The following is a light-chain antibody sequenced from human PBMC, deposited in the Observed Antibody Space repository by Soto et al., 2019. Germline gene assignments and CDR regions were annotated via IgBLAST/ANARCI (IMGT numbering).Light chain of an antibody. CDR3: QQYSNVIT. J-gene: IGKJ5*01. CDR2: AAS. V-gene: IGKV1-27*01. CDR1: QGISNF. Sequence: DIQMTQSPSSLSASVGDRVTITCRASQGISNFLAWYQQKPGKVPKLLISAASTLQSGVPSRFSASGSGTDFTLSITILQPEHFATYYSQQYSNVITFGQGTRLEIK.